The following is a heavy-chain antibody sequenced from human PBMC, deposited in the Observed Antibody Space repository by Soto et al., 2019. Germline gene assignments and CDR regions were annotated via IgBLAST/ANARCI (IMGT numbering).Heavy chain of an antibody. CDR1: GFTFSSYG. CDR3: ARDPPGKVVAAISAFDI. Sequence: QEQLVESGGGVVQPGRSLRLSCVVSGFTFSSYGMHWVRQAPGKGLEWVAFIWYDGSNKYYADSVKGRFTISRDDSKNTLYLQMNSLRAEDTAVYYCARDPPGKVVAAISAFDIWGQGTMVTVSS. D-gene: IGHD2-21*02. V-gene: IGHV3-33*01. J-gene: IGHJ3*02. CDR2: IWYDGSNK.